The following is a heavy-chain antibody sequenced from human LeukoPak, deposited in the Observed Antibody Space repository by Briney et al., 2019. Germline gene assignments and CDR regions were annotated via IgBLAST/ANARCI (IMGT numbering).Heavy chain of an antibody. J-gene: IGHJ4*02. CDR3: ARVCSGGSCYPGGFDY. Sequence: ASLRVSSKASGYTFTSYGISWVRQAPGQGLEWMGYIRAYNANTNYAQKLQGRVTMTTDTSTSTAYMELRSLRSDDTAVYYCARVCSGGSCYPGGFDYWGQGTLVTVSS. V-gene: IGHV1-18*01. D-gene: IGHD2-15*01. CDR2: IRAYNANT. CDR1: GYTFTSYG.